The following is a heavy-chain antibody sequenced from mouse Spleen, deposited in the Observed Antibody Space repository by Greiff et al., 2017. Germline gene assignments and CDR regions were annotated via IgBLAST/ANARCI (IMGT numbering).Heavy chain of an antibody. CDR2: IYPGDGDT. CDR3: ARVGTRYFDY. CDR1: GYAFSSSW. J-gene: IGHJ2*01. Sequence: QVQLQQSGPELVKPGASVKISCKASGYAFSSSWMNWVKQRPGKGLEWIGRIYPGDGDTNYNGKFKGKAKLTSDKSSSTAYMQLSSLTSEDSAVYFCARVGTRYFDYWGQGTTLTVSS. V-gene: IGHV1-82*01. D-gene: IGHD4-1*01.